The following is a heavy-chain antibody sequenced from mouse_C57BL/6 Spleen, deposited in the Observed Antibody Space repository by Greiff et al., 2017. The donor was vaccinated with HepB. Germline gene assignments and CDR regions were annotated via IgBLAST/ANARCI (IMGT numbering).Heavy chain of an antibody. CDR1: GFTFSDYY. V-gene: IGHV5-12*01. CDR3: ARRVGRRGAMDY. J-gene: IGHJ4*01. Sequence: EVQRVESGGGLVQPGGSLKLSCAASGFTFSDYYMYWVRQTPEKRLEWVAYISNGGGSTYYPDTVKGRFTISRDNAKNTLYLQMSRLKSEDTAMYYCARRVGRRGAMDYWGQGTSVTVSS. D-gene: IGHD1-3*01. CDR2: ISNGGGST.